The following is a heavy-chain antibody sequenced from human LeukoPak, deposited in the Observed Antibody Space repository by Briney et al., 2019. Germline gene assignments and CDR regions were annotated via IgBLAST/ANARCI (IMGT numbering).Heavy chain of an antibody. D-gene: IGHD2-15*01. J-gene: IGHJ4*02. CDR1: GYTLTELS. V-gene: IGHV1-24*01. Sequence: ASVKVSCKVSGYTLTELSMHWVRQAPGKWLEWMGGFAPEDGETIYAQKFQGRVTMTEDTSTDTAYMELSSLRSEDTAVYYCATDRGRYCSGGSCYFGSVFDYWGQGTLVTVSS. CDR2: FAPEDGET. CDR3: ATDRGRYCSGGSCYFGSVFDY.